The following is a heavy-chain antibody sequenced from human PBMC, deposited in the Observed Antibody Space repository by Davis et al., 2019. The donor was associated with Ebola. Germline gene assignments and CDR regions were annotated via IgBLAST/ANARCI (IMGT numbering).Heavy chain of an antibody. V-gene: IGHV4-59*01. CDR1: GASISSYY. J-gene: IGHJ4*02. D-gene: IGHD6-19*01. CDR2: IYYSGST. Sequence: SETLSLTCSVSGASISSYYWSWIRQPPGKGLEWIGYIYYSGSTNYNPSLKSRVTISVDTSKNQFSLKLSSVTAADTAVYYCASTYSSGWYVLDYWGQGTLVTVSS. CDR3: ASTYSSGWYVLDY.